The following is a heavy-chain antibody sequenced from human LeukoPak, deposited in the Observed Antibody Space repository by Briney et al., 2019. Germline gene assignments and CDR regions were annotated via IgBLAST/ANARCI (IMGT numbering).Heavy chain of an antibody. CDR1: GFTFSSNG. J-gene: IGHJ4*02. D-gene: IGHD3-22*01. CDR2: ISGSGDKT. Sequence: GGSLRLSCAASGFTFSSNGMSWVRKAPGKGLEWVSSISGSGDKTYYADSVKGRFTISKDNSKSTMYLQMNSLRAEDTAVYHCAKTNGYYDLWGQGTLVIVSS. CDR3: AKTNGYYDL. V-gene: IGHV3-23*01.